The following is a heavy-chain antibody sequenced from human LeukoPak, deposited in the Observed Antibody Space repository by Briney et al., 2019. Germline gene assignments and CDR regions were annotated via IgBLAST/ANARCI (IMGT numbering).Heavy chain of an antibody. Sequence: PSETLSLTHSVSGGSLNSYYWRWIRPPPGKGLEWIGYLYYSGSTSHNPSLKSRVTISLDTSKNQFSLKLSSVTAADTAVYYCARGPRVYCSGGSCYYLDYWGQGTLVTVSS. CDR3: ARGPRVYCSGGSCYYLDY. J-gene: IGHJ4*02. CDR2: LYYSGST. CDR1: GGSLNSYY. D-gene: IGHD2-15*01. V-gene: IGHV4-59*01.